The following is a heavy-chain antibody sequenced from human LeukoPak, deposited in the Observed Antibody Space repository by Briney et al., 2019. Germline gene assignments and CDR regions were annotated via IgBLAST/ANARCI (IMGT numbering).Heavy chain of an antibody. CDR1: GFTFSSYW. D-gene: IGHD1-26*01. CDR2: IKQDGSEK. CDR3: ARARGRWELLVGDYFDY. V-gene: IGHV3-7*03. Sequence: GGSLRLSCAASGFTFSSYWMSWVRQAPGKGLEWVANIKQDGSEKYYVDSVKGRFTISRDNAKNSLYLQMNSLRAEDTAVYYCARARGRWELLVGDYFDYWGQGTLVTVSS. J-gene: IGHJ4*02.